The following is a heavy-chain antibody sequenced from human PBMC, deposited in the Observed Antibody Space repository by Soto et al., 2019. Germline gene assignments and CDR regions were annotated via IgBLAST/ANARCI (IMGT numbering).Heavy chain of an antibody. V-gene: IGHV6-1*01. CDR1: WHSVSSNHAT. CDR2: TYYRSKWYY. D-gene: IGHD2-21*01. J-gene: IGHJ4*02. CDR3: CTDYCGGGTCHLNN. Sequence: SQTLPITCAISWHSVSSNHATWDWIRQSPSRGLEWLGRTYYRSKWYYDHALSVKSRITINPDTSNNQLSLQLNSVTPEDTAVYYCCTDYCGGGTCHLNNWGQGALVTVSS.